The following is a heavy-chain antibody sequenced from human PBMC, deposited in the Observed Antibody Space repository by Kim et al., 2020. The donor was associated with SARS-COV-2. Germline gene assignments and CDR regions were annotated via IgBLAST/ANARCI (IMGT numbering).Heavy chain of an antibody. J-gene: IGHJ4*02. CDR3: ARPGGDGGHAYVDD. CDR1: GYTFTDHY. CDR2: INPNSGGT. Sequence: ASVKVSCKASGYTFTDHYIHWVRQAPGQGLEWMGRINPNSGGTHYAQKFQGRVTMTRDTSISIAYMELSSLRSDDTAVYYCARPGGDGGHAYVDDWGQGTLVTVSP. V-gene: IGHV1-2*06. D-gene: IGHD2-15*01.